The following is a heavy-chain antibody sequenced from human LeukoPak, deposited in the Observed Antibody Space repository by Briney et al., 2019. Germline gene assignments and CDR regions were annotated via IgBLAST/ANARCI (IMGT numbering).Heavy chain of an antibody. V-gene: IGHV4-31*03. D-gene: IGHD1-26*01. J-gene: IGHJ6*02. CDR1: GGSVTSGGYY. CDR3: AKISVGRYGMEV. Sequence: TLSLTCTVSGGSVTSGGYYWSWIRQHPEKGLERIVYVYYTGSTYYNPSLECRVTMTSDTSKNKFSLKVRSATTADTAVYYCAKISVGRYGMEVWGQGTTVTVSS. CDR2: VYYTGST.